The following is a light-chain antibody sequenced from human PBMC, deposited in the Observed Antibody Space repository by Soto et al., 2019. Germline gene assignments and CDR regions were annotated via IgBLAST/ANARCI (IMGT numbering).Light chain of an antibody. CDR1: SGLSSYA. CDR2: LNNDGSH. J-gene: IGLJ2*01. V-gene: IGLV4-69*01. CDR3: QTWGTGFQV. Sequence: QPVLTQSPSASASLGASVKLTCTLSSGLSSYAIAWHQKQPGKSPRYLMDLNNDGSHTKGDGIPDRFSGSSSGAERYLIISRLQSEDEADYYCQTWGTGFQVFGGGTKLTVL.